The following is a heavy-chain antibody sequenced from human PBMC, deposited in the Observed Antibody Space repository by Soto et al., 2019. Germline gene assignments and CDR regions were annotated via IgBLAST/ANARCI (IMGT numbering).Heavy chain of an antibody. CDR2: IYYSGST. CDR3: ARHRTPGWLQLGPYYYYGMDV. J-gene: IGHJ6*02. V-gene: IGHV4-39*01. D-gene: IGHD5-12*01. CDR1: GGSISSSSYY. Sequence: QLQLQESGPGLVKPSETLSLTCTVSGGSISSSSYYWGWIRQPPGKGLEWIGSIYYSGSTYYNPSLKSRVTISVDTSKNQFSLKLSSVTAADTAVYYCARHRTPGWLQLGPYYYYGMDVWGQGTTVTVSS.